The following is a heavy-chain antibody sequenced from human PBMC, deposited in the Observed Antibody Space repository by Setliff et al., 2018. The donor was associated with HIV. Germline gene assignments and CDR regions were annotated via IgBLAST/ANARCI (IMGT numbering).Heavy chain of an antibody. Sequence: GGSLRLSCAASGFTFSSYGMHWVRQGPGKGLEWVAFIRHNGRNQYYAESVKGRFTVSRDNSKNTLFLQMDSLNHEDTALYFCARSQWEVPILSWFDPWGQGTSVIVSS. V-gene: IGHV3-30*02. D-gene: IGHD1-26*01. CDR2: IRHNGRNQ. J-gene: IGHJ5*02. CDR3: ARSQWEVPILSWFDP. CDR1: GFTFSSYG.